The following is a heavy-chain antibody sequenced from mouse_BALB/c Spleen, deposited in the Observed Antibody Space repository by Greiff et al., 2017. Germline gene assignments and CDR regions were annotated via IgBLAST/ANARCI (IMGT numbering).Heavy chain of an antibody. CDR3: ARAGLLRPYYAMDY. CDR1: GYTFTSYW. Sequence: QVQLQQPGAELVKPGASVKLSCKASGYTFTSYWMHWVKQRPGQGLEWIGEINPNNGGTSYNQKFKGKATLTVDKSSSTAYMELRSLTSEDSAVYYCARAGLLRPYYAMDYWGQGTSVTVSS. D-gene: IGHD1-2*01. V-gene: IGHV1-53*01. CDR2: INPNNGGT. J-gene: IGHJ4*01.